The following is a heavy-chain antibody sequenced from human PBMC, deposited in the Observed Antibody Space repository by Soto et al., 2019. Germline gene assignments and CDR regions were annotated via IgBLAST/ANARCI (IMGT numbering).Heavy chain of an antibody. CDR3: ARRRDTAMFRGNWFDP. D-gene: IGHD5-18*01. CDR2: IYPGDSDT. Sequence: GESLKISCKGSGYSFTSYWIGWVRQMPGKGLEWMGIIYPGDSDTRYSPSFQGQVTISADKSISTAYLQWSSLKASDTAMYYCARRRDTAMFRGNWFDPWGQGTLVTVSS. CDR1: GYSFTSYW. V-gene: IGHV5-51*01. J-gene: IGHJ5*02.